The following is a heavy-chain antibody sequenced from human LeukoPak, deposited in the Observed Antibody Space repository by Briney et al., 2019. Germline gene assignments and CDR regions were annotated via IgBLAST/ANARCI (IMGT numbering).Heavy chain of an antibody. CDR2: ISSSGSSI. Sequence: PGGSLRLSCAASGFTFSSYEMNWVRQAPGKGLEWVSYISSSGSSIYYADSVKGRFTISRDNANNSLYLQMNSLRAEDTAVYYCARDVRYSYGPSNYYYYYGMDVWGQGTTVTVSS. CDR3: ARDVRYSYGPSNYYYYYGMDV. CDR1: GFTFSSYE. J-gene: IGHJ6*02. D-gene: IGHD5-18*01. V-gene: IGHV3-48*03.